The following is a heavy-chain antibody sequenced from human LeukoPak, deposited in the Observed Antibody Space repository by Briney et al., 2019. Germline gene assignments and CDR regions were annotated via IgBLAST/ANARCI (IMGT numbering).Heavy chain of an antibody. J-gene: IGHJ4*02. Sequence: GASVKVSCKASGYTFTCSYIHWMRQAPGQGLEWMGWINPNSGGTKYAQKFQGRVIVTRDTSTSTAYMELSGLRADDTAVYYCARVAYCTKGVCINFDLWGQGTLVTVSS. CDR3: ARVAYCTKGVCINFDL. CDR1: GYTFTCSY. CDR2: INPNSGGT. D-gene: IGHD2-8*01. V-gene: IGHV1-2*02.